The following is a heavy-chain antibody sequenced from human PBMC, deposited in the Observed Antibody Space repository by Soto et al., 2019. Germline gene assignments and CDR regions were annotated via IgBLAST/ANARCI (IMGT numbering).Heavy chain of an antibody. J-gene: IGHJ6*03. CDR1: GFTFSSYG. D-gene: IGHD1-1*01. CDR3: AKGYNSGPYYYYYMGV. Sequence: QVQLVESGGGVVQPGRSLRLSCAASGFTFSSYGMHWVRQAPGKGLEWVAVISYDGSNKYYADSVKGRFTISRDNSKNTLYLQMNSLRAEDTAVYYCAKGYNSGPYYYYYMGVWGKGTTVTVSS. CDR2: ISYDGSNK. V-gene: IGHV3-30*18.